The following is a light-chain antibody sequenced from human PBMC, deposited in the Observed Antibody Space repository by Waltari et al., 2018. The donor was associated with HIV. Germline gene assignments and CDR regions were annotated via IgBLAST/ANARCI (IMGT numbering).Light chain of an antibody. CDR1: ALPKKD. CDR3: YSTDRSGNYRV. J-gene: IGLJ7*01. CDR2: EDN. V-gene: IGLV3-10*01. Sequence: YELTQPPSVSVSPGQTARITCSGDALPKKDDHWYQLKSGQAPVLVIYEDNKRPSGIPERFSGSSSGTMATLTISGAQAEDEADYYCYSTDRSGNYRVFGAGTKLTVL.